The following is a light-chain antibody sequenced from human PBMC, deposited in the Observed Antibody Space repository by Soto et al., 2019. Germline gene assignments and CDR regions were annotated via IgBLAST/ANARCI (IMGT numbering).Light chain of an antibody. J-gene: IGKJ1*01. V-gene: IGKV1-39*01. CDR3: QQLKSYPQT. CDR2: AAS. CDR1: HNINSF. Sequence: DIQMTQSPSSLSASVGDRVTTTCRASHNINSFLNWYQQKPGKAPKLLMYAASTLQSGVPSRFSGSGSGTEFTLTISSLQPEDFATYYCQQLKSYPQTFGQGTKVDIK.